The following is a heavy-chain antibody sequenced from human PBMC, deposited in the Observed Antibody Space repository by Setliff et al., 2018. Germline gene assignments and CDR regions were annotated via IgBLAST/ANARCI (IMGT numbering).Heavy chain of an antibody. V-gene: IGHV5-51*01. D-gene: IGHD4-17*01. J-gene: IGHJ6*02. CDR3: ARSDYGDYFAWDSYGMDV. Sequence: GESLKISCKGSGYNFPTFWIGWVRQMPGKGLEWMGIIYPGDSDTRYSPSFQGQVTISADRSTRTAYLQWSSLKASDTAFYYCARSDYGDYFAWDSYGMDVWGQGTTVTVSS. CDR1: GYNFPTFW. CDR2: IYPGDSDT.